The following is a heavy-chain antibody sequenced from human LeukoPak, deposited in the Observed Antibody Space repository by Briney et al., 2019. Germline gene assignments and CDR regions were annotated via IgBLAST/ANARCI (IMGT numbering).Heavy chain of an antibody. Sequence: SETLSLTCAASGYSISSGYYWGWIRQPPGKGLEWIGSIYHSGSTYYNPSLKSRVTISVDTSKNQFSLKLSSVTAADTAVYYCARDVRMRCSSTSCNDPGWFDPWGQGTLVTVSS. D-gene: IGHD2-2*01. CDR2: IYHSGST. CDR3: ARDVRMRCSSTSCNDPGWFDP. J-gene: IGHJ5*02. V-gene: IGHV4-38-2*02. CDR1: GYSISSGYY.